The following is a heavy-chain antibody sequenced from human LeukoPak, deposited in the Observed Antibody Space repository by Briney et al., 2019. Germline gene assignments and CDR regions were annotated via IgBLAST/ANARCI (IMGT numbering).Heavy chain of an antibody. CDR1: GYTFTSYY. CDR3: AREVAGFGGDEYYFDY. Sequence: GASVKVSCKASGYTFTSYYMYWVRQAPGQGLEWMGIINPSGGSTSYAQKFQGRVTMTRDTSTSTVYMELSSLRSEDTAVYYCAREVAGFGGDEYYFDYWGQGTLVTVSS. V-gene: IGHV1-46*01. J-gene: IGHJ4*02. D-gene: IGHD2-21*02. CDR2: INPSGGST.